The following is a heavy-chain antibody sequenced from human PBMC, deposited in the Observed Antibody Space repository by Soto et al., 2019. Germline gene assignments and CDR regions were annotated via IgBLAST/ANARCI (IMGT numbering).Heavy chain of an antibody. J-gene: IGHJ6*02. CDR1: GYTFTSYG. Sequence: ASVKVSCKASGYTFTSYGISWVRQAPGQGLEWMGWISAYNGNTNYAQKLQGRVTMTTDTSTSTAYMELRSLRSDGTAVYYCARDLMFGNIVVHYYGMDVWGQGTTVTVSS. D-gene: IGHD3-10*02. CDR2: ISAYNGNT. CDR3: ARDLMFGNIVVHYYGMDV. V-gene: IGHV1-18*04.